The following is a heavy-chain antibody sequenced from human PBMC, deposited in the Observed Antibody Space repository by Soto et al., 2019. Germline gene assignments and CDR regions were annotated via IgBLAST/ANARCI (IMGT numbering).Heavy chain of an antibody. J-gene: IGHJ5*02. CDR3: ARLASYLHGGGGWFDP. CDR2: IGTQHDT. CDR1: GFTFSAYD. V-gene: IGHV3-13*01. Sequence: EVQLVESGGGLVQPGGSLRLSCAASGFTFSAYDMHWVRQATGKGLEWVAAIGTQHDTYYPDSVKGRFTIAREHAKNSLSLRLTGLGAGDTAVFYCARLASYLHGGGGWFDPWGQGTLVTVSS. D-gene: IGHD3-16*01.